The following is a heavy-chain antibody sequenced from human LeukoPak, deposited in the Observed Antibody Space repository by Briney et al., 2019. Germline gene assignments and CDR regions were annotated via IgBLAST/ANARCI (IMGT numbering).Heavy chain of an antibody. D-gene: IGHD3-10*02. CDR2: IYYSGST. CDR1: GGSISSSSYY. Sequence: PSETLSLTCTVSGGSISSSSYYWGWIRQPPGKGLERIGSIYYSGSTYYNPSLKSRVTISVDTSKNQFSLKLSSVTAADTAVYYCARGTMIGALYWFDPWGQGTLVTVSS. CDR3: ARGTMIGALYWFDP. V-gene: IGHV4-39*01. J-gene: IGHJ5*02.